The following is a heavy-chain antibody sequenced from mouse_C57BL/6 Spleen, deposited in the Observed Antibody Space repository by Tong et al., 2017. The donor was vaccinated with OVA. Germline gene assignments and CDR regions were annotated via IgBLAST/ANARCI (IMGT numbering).Heavy chain of an antibody. CDR1: GYSFTGYN. V-gene: IGHV1S135*01. CDR3: ARLRRLPHWYGDV. CDR2: IDPYYGGT. D-gene: IGHD1-2*01. Sequence: EVQLQESGPELVKPGASVKISCKASGYSFTGYNMNWVKQSNGKSLEWIGNIDPYYGGTSYNQKFKGKATLTVDKSASTGYRQLSRLTSEDSAVYYCARLRRLPHWYGDVWGAGTTVTVSS. J-gene: IGHJ1*01.